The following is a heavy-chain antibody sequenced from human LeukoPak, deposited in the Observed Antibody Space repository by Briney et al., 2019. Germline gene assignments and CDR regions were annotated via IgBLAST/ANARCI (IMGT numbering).Heavy chain of an antibody. CDR3: ASRRAGYCSGGSCQYYFDY. CDR2: IYPGDSDT. V-gene: IGHV5-51*01. Sequence: GESLKISCKGSGYSFTTYWIGWVRQMPGKGLEWMGIIYPGDSDTRYSPSFQGQVTISADKSISTAYLQWSSLKASDTAMYYCASRRAGYCSGGSCQYYFDYWGQGTLVTVSS. D-gene: IGHD2-15*01. CDR1: GYSFTTYW. J-gene: IGHJ4*02.